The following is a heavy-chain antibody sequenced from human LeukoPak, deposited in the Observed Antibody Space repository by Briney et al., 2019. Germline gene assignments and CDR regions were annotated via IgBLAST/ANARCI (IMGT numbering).Heavy chain of an antibody. CDR3: ASPDSSSWYRLDY. CDR2: INPNSGGT. J-gene: IGHJ4*02. V-gene: IGHV1-2*06. D-gene: IGHD6-13*01. Sequence: ASVNVSCKASGYTFIGYYMRWVRQAPGQGLEWMGLINPNSGGTNYAQKFQGRVTMTRDTSISTAYMELSRLRSDDTAVYYCASPDSSSWYRLDYWGQGTLVTVSS. CDR1: GYTFIGYY.